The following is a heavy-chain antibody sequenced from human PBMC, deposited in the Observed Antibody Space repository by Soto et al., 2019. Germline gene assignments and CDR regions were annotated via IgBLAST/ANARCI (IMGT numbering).Heavy chain of an antibody. V-gene: IGHV3-74*01. CDR2: IDYDGTTT. Sequence: EVQLVESGGGLVEPGRSLRLSCAASGFAFDSYWMHWVRQVPGEGPVWVSRIDYDGTTTTYADFVKGRFTISRDNAKNTLFLQMNSLRVEDTAVYYCTRGPRPSSAGTGAYWGQGTLVTVSS. D-gene: IGHD6-13*01. CDR1: GFAFDSYW. J-gene: IGHJ4*02. CDR3: TRGPRPSSAGTGAY.